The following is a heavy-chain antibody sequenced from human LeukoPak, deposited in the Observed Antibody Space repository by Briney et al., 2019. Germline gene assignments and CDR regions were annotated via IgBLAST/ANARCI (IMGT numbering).Heavy chain of an antibody. Sequence: PGRSLRLSCAASGFTVSSNYMSWVHQAPGKGLEWVSAISGSGGSTYYADSVKGRFTISRDNSKSTLYLQMNSLRAEDTAVYYCAKPDSSSSLPGRYWGQGTLVTVSS. V-gene: IGHV3-23*01. CDR2: ISGSGGST. CDR1: GFTVSSNY. D-gene: IGHD6-6*01. J-gene: IGHJ4*02. CDR3: AKPDSSSSLPGRY.